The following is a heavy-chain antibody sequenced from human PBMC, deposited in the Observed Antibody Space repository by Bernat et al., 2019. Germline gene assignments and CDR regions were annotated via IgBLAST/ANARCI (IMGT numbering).Heavy chain of an antibody. CDR3: AREQTPYYYYYYMDV. CDR2: ISGSGGST. Sequence: EVQLLESGGGLVQPGGSLRLSCAAPGSTFSSYAMSWVRQAPGRGLEWVSAISGSGGSTYYADSVKGRLTIPRDNSKNTLDLQMNSLRAEDTAVYYCAREQTPYYYYYYMDVWGKGTTVTVSS. D-gene: IGHD1/OR15-1a*01. V-gene: IGHV3-23*01. J-gene: IGHJ6*03. CDR1: GSTFSSYA.